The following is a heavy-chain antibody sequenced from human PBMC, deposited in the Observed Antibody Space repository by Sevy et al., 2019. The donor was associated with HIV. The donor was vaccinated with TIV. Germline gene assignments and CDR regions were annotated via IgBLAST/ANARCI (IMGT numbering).Heavy chain of an antibody. Sequence: GGSLRLSCAASGFTFSSYGMHWVRQAPGKGLEWVEVIWYDGSNKYYADSVKGRFTISRDNSKNTLYLQMNSLRAEDTAVYYCARADSGSFDYWGQGTLVTVSS. CDR1: GFTFSSYG. CDR3: ARADSGSFDY. J-gene: IGHJ4*02. V-gene: IGHV3-33*01. CDR2: IWYDGSNK. D-gene: IGHD1-26*01.